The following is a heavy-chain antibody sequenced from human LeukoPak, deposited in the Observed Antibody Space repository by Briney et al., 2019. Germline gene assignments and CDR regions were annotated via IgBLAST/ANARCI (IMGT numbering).Heavy chain of an antibody. V-gene: IGHV4-34*01. CDR2: INHSGST. CDR1: GGSISTYY. Sequence: SDTLSLTCTVSGGSISTYYWSWIRQPPGKGLEWIVEINHSGSTNYNPSLKSRVTISVDTSKNQFSLKLSSVTAADTAVYYCARGGYSYGLYYFDYWGQGTLVTVSS. D-gene: IGHD5-18*01. CDR3: ARGGYSYGLYYFDY. J-gene: IGHJ4*02.